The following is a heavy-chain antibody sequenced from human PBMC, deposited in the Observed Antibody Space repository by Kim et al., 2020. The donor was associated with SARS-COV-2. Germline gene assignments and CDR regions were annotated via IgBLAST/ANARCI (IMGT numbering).Heavy chain of an antibody. J-gene: IGHJ6*03. D-gene: IGHD5-18*01. CDR3: ARQIRLHSGIYYHHMDD. Sequence: SETLSLTCAVYGGSFSGYYWSWIRQPPGKGLEWIGEINHSGSTNYNPSLTSRVTISVDTSKNQFTLQQSSVTAADTAVYYGARQIRLHSGIYYHHMDDWG. CDR1: GGSFSGYY. CDR2: INHSGST. V-gene: IGHV4-34*01.